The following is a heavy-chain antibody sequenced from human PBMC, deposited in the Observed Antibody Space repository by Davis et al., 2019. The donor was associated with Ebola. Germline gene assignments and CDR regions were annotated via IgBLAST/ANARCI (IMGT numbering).Heavy chain of an antibody. Sequence: SETLSLTCTVSGGSISSSSYYWGWIRQPPGKGLEWIGSIYYSGSTYYNPSLKSRVTISVDTSKTQFSLKVNSVTAADTAVYYCARADGDYVHFDSWGQGILVTVSS. CDR2: IYYSGST. V-gene: IGHV4-39*07. CDR1: GGSISSSSYY. D-gene: IGHD4-17*01. CDR3: ARADGDYVHFDS. J-gene: IGHJ4*02.